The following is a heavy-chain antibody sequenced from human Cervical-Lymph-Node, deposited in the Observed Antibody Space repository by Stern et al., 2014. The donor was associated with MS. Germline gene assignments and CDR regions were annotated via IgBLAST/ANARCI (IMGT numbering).Heavy chain of an antibody. CDR1: GGSISSYY. D-gene: IGHD1-26*01. V-gene: IGHV4-59*01. CDR2: IYYSGST. J-gene: IGHJ5*02. Sequence: QVQLQQWGPGLVKPSETLSLTCTVSGGSISSYYWSWIRQSPGKGLEWIGYIYYSGSTNYNPSLKSRVTISVDTSKNQFSLKLSSVTAADTAVYYCARERFGGVLEWKLRWFDPWGQGTLVTVSS. CDR3: ARERFGGVLEWKLRWFDP.